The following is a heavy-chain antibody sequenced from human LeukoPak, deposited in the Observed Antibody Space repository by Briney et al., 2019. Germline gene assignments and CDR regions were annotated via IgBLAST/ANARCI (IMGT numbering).Heavy chain of an antibody. Sequence: GGSLRLSCSASEFTFSLYAMNWVRQAPGKGLEWVSYINDVTGDIHYADSVKGRFTISRDNAKNTPYLQMNSLRAEDTAVYYCARDTFQPGLIDCWGQGTLVTVSS. CDR1: EFTFSLYA. CDR2: INDVTGDI. D-gene: IGHD2-2*01. J-gene: IGHJ4*02. V-gene: IGHV3-21*05. CDR3: ARDTFQPGLIDC.